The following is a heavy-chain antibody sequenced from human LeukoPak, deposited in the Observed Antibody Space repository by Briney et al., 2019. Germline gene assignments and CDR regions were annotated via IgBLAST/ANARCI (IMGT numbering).Heavy chain of an antibody. J-gene: IGHJ6*03. CDR2: VDPNSGNT. CDR3: ARGGWVVTLGYYYNMDV. Sequence: ASVKVSCKASGYTFTSYDINWVRQATGQGLEWMGWVDPNSGNTAYSQKFQGRVTITRNTSISTAYMELSSLRSEDTAVYYCARGGWVVTLGYYYNMDVWGKGTTVTISS. V-gene: IGHV1-8*03. CDR1: GYTFTSYD. D-gene: IGHD3-22*01.